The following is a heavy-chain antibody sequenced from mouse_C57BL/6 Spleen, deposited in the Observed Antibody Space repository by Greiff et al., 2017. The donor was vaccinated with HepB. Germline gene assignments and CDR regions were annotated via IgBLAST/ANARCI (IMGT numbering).Heavy chain of an antibody. CDR3: ARGGRGYYYAMDD. CDR1: GFTFSDYG. Sequence: EVQGVESGGGLVKPGGSLKLSCAASGFTFSDYGMHWVRQAPEKGLEWVVYISSGSSTIYYADTVKGRFTISRDNAKNTLFLQMTSLRSEDTAREYWARGGRGYYYAMDDWGQGTSVTVSA. V-gene: IGHV5-17*01. CDR2: ISSGSSTI. J-gene: IGHJ4*01. D-gene: IGHD3-3*01.